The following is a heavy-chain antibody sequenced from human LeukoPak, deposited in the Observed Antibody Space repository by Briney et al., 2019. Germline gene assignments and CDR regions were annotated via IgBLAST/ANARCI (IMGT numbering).Heavy chain of an antibody. V-gene: IGHV4-61*02. CDR2: IYTSGST. J-gene: IGHJ6*02. CDR3: ARGSTWFEYYYYYGMDV. CDR1: GGSISSGSYY. D-gene: IGHD3-10*01. Sequence: PSETLSLTCTVSGGSISSGSYYWSWIRQPAGKGLEWIGRIYTSGSTNYNSSLKSRVTISVDTSKNQFSLKLSSVTAADTAAYYCARGSTWFEYYYYYGMDVWGQGTTVTVSS.